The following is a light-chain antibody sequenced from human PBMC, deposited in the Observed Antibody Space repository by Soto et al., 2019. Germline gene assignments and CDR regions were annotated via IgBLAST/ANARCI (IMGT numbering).Light chain of an antibody. Sequence: DIQMTQSPSTLSASVGDRVTITCRASQSISSWLAWYQQKPGKAPKLLIYDASSLESGVPSRFGGSGSGTEFTLAIRSLQPDDFATYYCEQYNSYPWTFGQGTKVEIK. CDR3: EQYNSYPWT. CDR2: DAS. CDR1: QSISSW. V-gene: IGKV1-5*01. J-gene: IGKJ1*01.